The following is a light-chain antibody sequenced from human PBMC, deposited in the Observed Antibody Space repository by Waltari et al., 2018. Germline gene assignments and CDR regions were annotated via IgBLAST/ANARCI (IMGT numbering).Light chain of an antibody. V-gene: IGLV8-61*01. CDR3: SVYMGSGIWV. J-gene: IGLJ3*02. Sequence: TVVTQEPSLSVSPGGTVPLTCALSSGSVSSTSYATWYRQTPGQAPRTLVYKGTSRSFGVPDRFSGSVLGNKAALTITGAQADDESDYFCSVYMGSGIWVFGGGTKLTVL. CDR1: SGSVSSTSY. CDR2: KGT.